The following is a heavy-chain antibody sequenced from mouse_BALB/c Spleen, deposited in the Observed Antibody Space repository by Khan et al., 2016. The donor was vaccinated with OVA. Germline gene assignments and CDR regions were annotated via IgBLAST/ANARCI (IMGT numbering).Heavy chain of an antibody. J-gene: IGHJ3*01. CDR3: ARRNYFGYTFAY. CDR1: GYTFTDYY. Sequence: QVQLQQSGAELVRPGASVKLSCKASGYTFTDYYINWVKQRTGQGLEWIGEISPGSGDTYYNERFKGKATLTADKSSSTAYRQLSSLTSEVSAVYFCARRNYFGYTFAYWGQGTLVTVSA. V-gene: IGHV1-77*01. CDR2: ISPGSGDT. D-gene: IGHD1-2*01.